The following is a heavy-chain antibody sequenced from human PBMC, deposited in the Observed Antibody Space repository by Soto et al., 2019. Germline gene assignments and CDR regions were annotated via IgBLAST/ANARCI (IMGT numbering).Heavy chain of an antibody. CDR2: IYHSGNS. CDR1: GGSISSVDYY. V-gene: IGHV4-30-4*01. J-gene: IGHJ4*02. Sequence: QVQLQESGPGLVRPSQTLSLTCTVSGGSISSVDYYYWSWIRQPPGKGLEWIAYIYHSGNSYYNPSLKSRVTISIDTSKNQFSLNLSSVTAADTAVYYCARGPTMTTNYWGQGTLVTVSS. D-gene: IGHD4-17*01. CDR3: ARGPTMTTNY.